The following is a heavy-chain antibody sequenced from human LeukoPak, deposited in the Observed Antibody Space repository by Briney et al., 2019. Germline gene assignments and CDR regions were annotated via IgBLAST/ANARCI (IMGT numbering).Heavy chain of an antibody. J-gene: IGHJ4*02. CDR1: GFTFSSYS. V-gene: IGHV3-15*01. CDR3: TTGSYPDY. CDR2: IKSKTDGGTT. Sequence: PGGSLRLSCAASGFTFSSYSMNWVRQAPGKGLEWVGLIKSKTDGGTTDYAAPVKGRFTISRDDSKNMLYLQMNSLKTEDTAVYYCTTGSYPDYWGQGTLVTVSS. D-gene: IGHD1-26*01.